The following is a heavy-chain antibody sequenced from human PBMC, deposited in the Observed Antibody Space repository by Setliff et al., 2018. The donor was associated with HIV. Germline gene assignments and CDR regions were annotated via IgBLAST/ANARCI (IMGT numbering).Heavy chain of an antibody. D-gene: IGHD2-8*01. J-gene: IGHJ4*01. V-gene: IGHV1-18*01. CDR2: ISAKNGNT. Sequence: ASVKVSCKASGYSFTTYGIRGVRQAPGQGLEWMGWISAKNGNTNYAQNLQGRVTMTTDTSTSTAYMELRSLRSDDTGAYFCARAGAEVYSYFDHWGQGTLVTVSS. CDR1: GYSFTTYG. CDR3: ARAGAEVYSYFDH.